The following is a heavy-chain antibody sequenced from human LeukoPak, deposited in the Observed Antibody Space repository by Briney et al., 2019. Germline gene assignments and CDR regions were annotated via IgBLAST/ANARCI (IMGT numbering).Heavy chain of an antibody. CDR1: GGSISSHY. D-gene: IGHD3-22*01. V-gene: IGHV4-59*11. CDR2: IYYSGST. Sequence: PSETLSLTCTVSGGSISSHYWSWIRQPPGKGLEWIGYIYYSGSTNYNPSLKSRVTISVDTSKNQFSLKLSSVTAADTAVYYCARRRGPYYDSSGYYRDAFDICGQGTMVTVSS. CDR3: ARRRGPYYDSSGYYRDAFDI. J-gene: IGHJ3*02.